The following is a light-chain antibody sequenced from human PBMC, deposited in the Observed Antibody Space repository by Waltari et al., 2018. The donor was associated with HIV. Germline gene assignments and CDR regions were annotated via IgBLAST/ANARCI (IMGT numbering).Light chain of an antibody. CDR1: YSNIGSNT. Sequence: QSVLTQPPSASGTPGQGVTIPCAGSYSNIGSNTVNWYRQPPGAAPNLLIDSNNHNHGPSGVPDRFSGSTSGTSASLAISGLQSEDEAHYYCAAWDDSLNGPVFGGGTMLTVL. V-gene: IGLV1-44*01. CDR3: AAWDDSLNGPV. CDR2: SNNHN. J-gene: IGLJ3*02.